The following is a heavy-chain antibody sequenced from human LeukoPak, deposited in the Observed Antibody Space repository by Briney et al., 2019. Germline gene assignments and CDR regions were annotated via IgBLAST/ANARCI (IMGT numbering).Heavy chain of an antibody. Sequence: PGGSLRLSCSVSGFTFSTYVMHWVCKAPGKGLEYVSAISSNGDNTYYADSVKGRFTISRDNSKNTLYLQMSSLRADDTAVYYCVRGTGYWGQGTLVTVSS. J-gene: IGHJ4*02. CDR2: ISSNGDNT. V-gene: IGHV3-64D*06. CDR1: GFTFSTYV. CDR3: VRGTGY.